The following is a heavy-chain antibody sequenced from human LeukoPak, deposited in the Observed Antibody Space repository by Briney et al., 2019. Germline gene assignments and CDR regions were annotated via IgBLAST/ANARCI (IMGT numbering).Heavy chain of an antibody. V-gene: IGHV4-61*01. CDR3: ARVPNGDAGYYGMDV. CDR2: IYYSGST. D-gene: IGHD4-17*01. J-gene: IGHJ6*02. CDR1: GYSVSSGYY. Sequence: PSETLSLTCTVSGYSVSSGYYWSWIRQPPGKGLEWIGYIYYSGSTNYNPSLKSRVTISVDTSKNQFSLKLSSVTAADTAVYYCARVPNGDAGYYGMDVWGQGTTVTVSS.